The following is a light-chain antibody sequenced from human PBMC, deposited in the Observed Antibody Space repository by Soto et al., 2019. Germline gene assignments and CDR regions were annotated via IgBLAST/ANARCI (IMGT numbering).Light chain of an antibody. CDR2: EVN. Sequence: QSALTQPASVSGSPGQSIAISCTGTSSNVGGYNFVSWYQQHPGKAPKLLIYEVNKRPSGVSNRFSGSKSDNTASLTISGLQAEEEADYYCCSYGGDRIFGGGTKLPVL. CDR3: CSYGGDRI. J-gene: IGLJ2*01. V-gene: IGLV2-23*02. CDR1: SSNVGGYNF.